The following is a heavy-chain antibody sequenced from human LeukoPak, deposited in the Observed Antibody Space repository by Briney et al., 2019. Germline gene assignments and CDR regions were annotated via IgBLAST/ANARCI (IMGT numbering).Heavy chain of an antibody. J-gene: IGHJ4*02. V-gene: IGHV1-46*01. CDR2: INPSGGST. CDR1: GCTFTSYY. Sequence: ASVKVSCKASGCTFTSYYMHWVRQAPGQGLEWMGIINPSGGSTSYAQKFQGRVTMTRDMSTSTVYMELSSLRSEDTAVYYCARESFVLRSFDYWGQGTLVTVSS. CDR3: ARESFVLRSFDY. D-gene: IGHD4-17*01.